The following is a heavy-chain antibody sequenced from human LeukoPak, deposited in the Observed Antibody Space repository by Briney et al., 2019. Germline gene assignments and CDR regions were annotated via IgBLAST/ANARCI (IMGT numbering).Heavy chain of an antibody. CDR1: GFTFSSYA. Sequence: GGSLRLSCAASGFTFSSYAMSWVRQAPGKGLEWVSAVSGSSGTTYYTDSVKGRFTISRDNSKDTLYLQMNSLRAEDTAVYYCAKWGPGYDFWSGVPHWGQGTLVTVFS. V-gene: IGHV3-23*01. CDR2: VSGSSGTT. D-gene: IGHD3-3*01. CDR3: AKWGPGYDFWSGVPH. J-gene: IGHJ4*02.